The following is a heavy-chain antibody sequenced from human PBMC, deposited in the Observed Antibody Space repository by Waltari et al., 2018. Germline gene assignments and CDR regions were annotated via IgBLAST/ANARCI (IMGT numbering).Heavy chain of an antibody. D-gene: IGHD6-19*01. CDR2: IYHSGST. J-gene: IGHJ3*02. CDR3: AKPVGYSSGWYAFDI. V-gene: IGHV4-38-2*01. CDR1: GYSISSGYY. Sequence: QVQLQESGPGLVKPSETLYLTCAVSGYSISSGYYWGWIRTPPGKGLEWIGSIYHSGSTYYNPSIKSRVTISVDTSKNQFSLKLSSVTAADTAVYYCAKPVGYSSGWYAFDIWGQGTMVTVSS.